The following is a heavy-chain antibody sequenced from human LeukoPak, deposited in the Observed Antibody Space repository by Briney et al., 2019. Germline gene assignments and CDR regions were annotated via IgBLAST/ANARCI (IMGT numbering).Heavy chain of an antibody. J-gene: IGHJ4*02. D-gene: IGHD2-2*02. CDR1: GYTFTGYY. CDR3: ARGLGYTGQYDY. CDR2: IIPIFGTA. Sequence: SVKVSCKASGYTFTGYYMHWVRQAPGQGLEWMGGIIPIFGTANYAQKFQGRVTITADKSTSTAYMELSSLRSEDTAVYYCARGLGYTGQYDYWGQGTLVTVSS. V-gene: IGHV1-69*06.